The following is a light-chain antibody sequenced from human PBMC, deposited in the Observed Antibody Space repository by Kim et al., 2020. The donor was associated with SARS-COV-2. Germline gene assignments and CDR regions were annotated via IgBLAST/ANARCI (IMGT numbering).Light chain of an antibody. CDR3: CSYAGSYTFPYV. CDR1: SSDVGSYND. J-gene: IGLJ1*01. Sequence: SVNNSCTGTSSDVGSYNDVSWYQQHPGKAPKLMIYDVSKRPSGVPDRFSGSKSGNTASLTISGLQAEDEADYYCCSYAGSYTFPYVFGTGTKVTVL. CDR2: DVS. V-gene: IGLV2-11*01.